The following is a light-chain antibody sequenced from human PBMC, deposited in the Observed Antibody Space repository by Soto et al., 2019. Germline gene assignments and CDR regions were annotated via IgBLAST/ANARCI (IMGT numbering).Light chain of an antibody. CDR3: SSSTSSSTL. Sequence: QSALTQPASVSGSPGQSITISCTGASSDVGGYDYVSWYQHHPGKAPKLLIYEVSNRPSGVSNRFSGSKSGNTAALTISGLHAEDEADYYCSSSTSSSTLFGGGTKLTGL. J-gene: IGLJ2*01. CDR1: SSDVGGYDY. CDR2: EVS. V-gene: IGLV2-14*01.